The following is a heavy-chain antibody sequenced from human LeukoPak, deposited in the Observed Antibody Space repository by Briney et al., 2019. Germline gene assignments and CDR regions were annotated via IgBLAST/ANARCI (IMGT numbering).Heavy chain of an antibody. Sequence: PGGSLRLPCAASGFTFSSYWMHWVRQAPGKGLVWVSRINSDGSSTSYADSVKGRFTISRDNAKNTLYLQMNSLRAEDTAVYYCARVVEYYYDSSGYYYYYGMDVWGQGTTVTVSS. V-gene: IGHV3-74*01. J-gene: IGHJ6*02. D-gene: IGHD3-22*01. CDR3: ARVVEYYYDSSGYYYYYGMDV. CDR1: GFTFSSYW. CDR2: INSDGSST.